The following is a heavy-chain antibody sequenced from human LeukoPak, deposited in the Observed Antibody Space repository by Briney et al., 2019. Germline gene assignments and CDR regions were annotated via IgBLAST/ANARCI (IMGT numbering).Heavy chain of an antibody. CDR3: ASCTLSTSCYDY. Sequence: WASVNVSFKASGYTFTSYYMHWVRQAPGQGLEWMGIINPSGGSTSYAQKFQGRVTMTRDTSTSTVYMELSSLRSEDTAVYYCASCTLSTSCYDYWGQGTLVTVSS. CDR1: GYTFTSYY. CDR2: INPSGGST. D-gene: IGHD2-2*01. J-gene: IGHJ4*02. V-gene: IGHV1-46*01.